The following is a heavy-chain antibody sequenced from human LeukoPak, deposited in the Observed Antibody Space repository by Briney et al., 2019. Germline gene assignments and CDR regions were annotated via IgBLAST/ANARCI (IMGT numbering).Heavy chain of an antibody. Sequence: QTGGSLRLSCAASGFTFSNYGMHWVRQAPGKGLEWVAVISYDGSNKYYADSVKGRFTISRDNSKNTLYLEMNSLRAEDTAVYYCAKRYSSSSSFDYWGQGTLVTVSS. D-gene: IGHD6-6*01. CDR3: AKRYSSSSSFDY. CDR1: GFTFSNYG. J-gene: IGHJ4*02. V-gene: IGHV3-30*18. CDR2: ISYDGSNK.